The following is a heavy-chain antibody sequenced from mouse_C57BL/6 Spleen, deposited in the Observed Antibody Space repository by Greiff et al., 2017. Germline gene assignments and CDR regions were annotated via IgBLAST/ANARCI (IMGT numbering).Heavy chain of an antibody. CDR2: ISSGGSYT. Sequence: EVKLVASGGDLVKPGGSLKLSCAASGFTFSSYGMSWVRQTPDKRLEWVATISSGGSYTYYPDSVKGRFTISRDNAKNTLYLQMSSLKSEDTAMYYCAREGFSYYFDDWGQGTTLTVSS. D-gene: IGHD3-2*02. CDR1: GFTFSSYG. J-gene: IGHJ2*01. V-gene: IGHV5-6*01. CDR3: AREGFSYYFDD.